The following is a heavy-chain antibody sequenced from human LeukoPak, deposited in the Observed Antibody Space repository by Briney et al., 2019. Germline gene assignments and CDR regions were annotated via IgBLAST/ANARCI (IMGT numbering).Heavy chain of an antibody. CDR3: ARRPPTVVTLSRDALHI. Sequence: GESLKISCKGSGYTFNNFWIGWVRQMPGKGLEWMGIIYPADSDTTYSPSFRGQVTISADKSINTAYLQLSSLKASDTAMYYCARRPPTVVTLSRDALHIWGHGKMVTVSS. J-gene: IGHJ3*02. V-gene: IGHV5-51*01. D-gene: IGHD4-23*01. CDR1: GYTFNNFW. CDR2: IYPADSDT.